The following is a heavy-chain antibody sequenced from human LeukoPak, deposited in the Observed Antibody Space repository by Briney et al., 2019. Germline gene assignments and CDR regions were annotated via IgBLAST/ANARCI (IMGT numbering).Heavy chain of an antibody. V-gene: IGHV4-39*07. CDR3: ASGEYCGGDCYSGTDAFDI. D-gene: IGHD2-21*02. J-gene: IGHJ3*02. CDR1: GGSISSSSYY. Sequence: SETLSLTCTVSGGSISSSSYYWGWIRQPPGKGLEWIGSIYYSGSTYYNPSLKSRVTISVDTSKNQFSLKLSSVTAADTAVYYCASGEYCGGDCYSGTDAFDIWGQGTMVTVSS. CDR2: IYYSGST.